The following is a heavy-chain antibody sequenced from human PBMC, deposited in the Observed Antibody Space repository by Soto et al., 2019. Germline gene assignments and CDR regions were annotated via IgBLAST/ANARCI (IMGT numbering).Heavy chain of an antibody. Sequence: SDTLSLTCAVSCLSSSGSNWWSWVRPPPGKGLEWLGESYHSGSTNYNPSRKRPVTISVDKSKNQVSLNVRSVTAADTAVYYCARDPIYDILPGPESGGHYYDMDVWGQRTKVTVSS. CDR2: SYHSGST. D-gene: IGHD3-9*01. J-gene: IGHJ6*02. V-gene: IGHV4-4*02. CDR3: ARDPIYDILPGPESGGHYYDMDV. CDR1: CLSSSGSNW.